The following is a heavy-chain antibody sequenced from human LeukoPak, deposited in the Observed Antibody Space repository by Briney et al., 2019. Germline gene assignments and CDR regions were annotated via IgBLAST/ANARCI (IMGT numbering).Heavy chain of an antibody. V-gene: IGHV5-51*01. D-gene: IGHD1-1*01. CDR3: ARRATGTTKWFDP. Sequence: GASLKISCKGSGSLFTNYWIGGVRQMPGKGLEGMGIIYPGDSDTTYSPSFQGQVTMSADKSISTAYLKWSSLKASDTAMYYCARRATGTTKWFDPWGQGTLVTVSS. CDR1: GSLFTNYW. CDR2: IYPGDSDT. J-gene: IGHJ5*02.